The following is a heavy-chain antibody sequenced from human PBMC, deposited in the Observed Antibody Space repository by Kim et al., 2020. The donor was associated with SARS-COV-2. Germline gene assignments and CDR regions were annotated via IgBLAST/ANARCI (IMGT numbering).Heavy chain of an antibody. D-gene: IGHD1-20*01. CDR3: ARHSFNWTPWFEP. Sequence: CIPSRKRRDTISGNTSKNQFSLELSSVTAADTAVYYCARHSFNWTPWFEPWGQGTLVTVSS. J-gene: IGHJ5*02. V-gene: IGHV4-59*08.